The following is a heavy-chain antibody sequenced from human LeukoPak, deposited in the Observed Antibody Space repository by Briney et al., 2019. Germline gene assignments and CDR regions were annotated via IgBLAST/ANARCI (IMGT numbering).Heavy chain of an antibody. V-gene: IGHV3-23*01. CDR3: AKSVDTAMVTFDY. Sequence: LTGGSLRLSCAASGFTFGTYTMNWVRQAPGKGLEWVSGIFGSGDGTYYADSVKGRFTISRDNSKNTLYLQMNSLRAEDTAVYYCAKSVDTAMVTFDYWGQGTLVTVSS. J-gene: IGHJ4*02. CDR1: GFTFGTYT. D-gene: IGHD5-18*01. CDR2: IFGSGDGT.